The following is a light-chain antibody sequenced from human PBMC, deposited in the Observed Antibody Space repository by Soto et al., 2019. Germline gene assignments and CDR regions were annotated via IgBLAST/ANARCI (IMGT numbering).Light chain of an antibody. J-gene: IGLJ1*01. Sequence: QSALTQPPSASGSPGQSVTISCTGTSSDVGGYNYVSWYQQHPGEAPKLMIYEVSKRPSGVPDRFSGSKSGNSASLTVSGLQAEDEADYYCRSYAGSNNFCVFGTGTKLTVL. CDR2: EVS. CDR1: SSDVGGYNY. V-gene: IGLV2-8*01. CDR3: RSYAGSNNFCV.